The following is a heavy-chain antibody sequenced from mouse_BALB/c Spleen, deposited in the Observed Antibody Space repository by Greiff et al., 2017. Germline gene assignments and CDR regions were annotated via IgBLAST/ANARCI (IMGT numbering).Heavy chain of an antibody. V-gene: IGHV2-6-2*01. J-gene: IGHJ4*01. CDR1: GFSLTSYG. CDR3: ARHRYDEGYYAMDY. Sequence: QVQLQQSGPDLVAPSQSLSITCTVSGFSLTSYGVHWVRQPPGKGLEWLVVIWSDGSTTYNSALKSRLSISKDNSKSQVFLKMNSLQTDDTAMYYCARHRYDEGYYAMDYWGQGTSVTVSS. CDR2: IWSDGST. D-gene: IGHD2-14*01.